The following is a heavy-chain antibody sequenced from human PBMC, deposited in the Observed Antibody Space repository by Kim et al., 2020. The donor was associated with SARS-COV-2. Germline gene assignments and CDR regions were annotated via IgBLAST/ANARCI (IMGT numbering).Heavy chain of an antibody. D-gene: IGHD5-18*01. J-gene: IGHJ4*02. V-gene: IGHV1-69*02. Sequence: APKSQGRVTLTAETSTSTAYMELSSLSSEDTAVYYCARRDTAMAPSIDYWGQGTLVTVSS. CDR3: ARRDTAMAPSIDY.